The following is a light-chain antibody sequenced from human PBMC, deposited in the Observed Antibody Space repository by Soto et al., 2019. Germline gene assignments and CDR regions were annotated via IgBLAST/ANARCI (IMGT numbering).Light chain of an antibody. J-gene: IGKJ3*01. Sequence: EIVMTQSPATLSVSPGERATLSCRASHSVSTSLAWYPQKPGQAPRLFIYDASNRATGIPARFSGSGSGTDFTLTIGSLEPEDFAVYYCQQRSNWPPFTFGPGTKVDI. CDR3: QQRSNWPPFT. CDR2: DAS. V-gene: IGKV3-11*01. CDR1: HSVSTS.